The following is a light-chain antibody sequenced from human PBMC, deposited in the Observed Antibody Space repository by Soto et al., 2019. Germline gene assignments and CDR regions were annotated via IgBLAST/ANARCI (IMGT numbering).Light chain of an antibody. CDR3: QQYKSWPPIT. CDR2: GAS. V-gene: IGKV3-15*01. J-gene: IGKJ5*01. Sequence: IVMTQSPVTLSASPGERATLSCRASQNIVRNLAWYQQKPGQATRLLIYGASTRATGITDRFSGSGSGTEFTLSISRLQSEDFAIYYCQQYKSWPPITFGQGTRLEMK. CDR1: QNIVRN.